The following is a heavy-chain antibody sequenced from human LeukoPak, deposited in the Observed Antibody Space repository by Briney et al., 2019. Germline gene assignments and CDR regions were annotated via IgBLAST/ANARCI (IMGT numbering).Heavy chain of an antibody. J-gene: IGHJ4*02. Sequence: GGSLRLSCAASGFTFSSYAMHWVRQAPGKGLEWVAVISYDGSNKYYADSVKGRFTISRDNSKNTLYLQMNSLRAEDTAVYYCARDLLPGRYDSCGYYLPHYWGQGTLVTVSS. CDR1: GFTFSSYA. CDR3: ARDLLPGRYDSCGYYLPHY. V-gene: IGHV3-30-3*01. D-gene: IGHD3-22*01. CDR2: ISYDGSNK.